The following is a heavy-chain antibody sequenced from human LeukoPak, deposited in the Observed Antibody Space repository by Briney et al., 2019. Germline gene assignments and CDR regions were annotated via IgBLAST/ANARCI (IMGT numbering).Heavy chain of an antibody. J-gene: IGHJ4*02. CDR2: ISSGGNTI. Sequence: GGSLRLSCAASGFTFSDHYMSWIRQAPGKGLEWVSYISSGGNTIYYADSVKGRFTISRDNAKNSLYLQMNSLRAEDTAVYYCAKDVHYDSSGYYVYWGQGTLVTVSS. CDR3: AKDVHYDSSGYYVY. D-gene: IGHD3-22*01. CDR1: GFTFSDHY. V-gene: IGHV3-11*01.